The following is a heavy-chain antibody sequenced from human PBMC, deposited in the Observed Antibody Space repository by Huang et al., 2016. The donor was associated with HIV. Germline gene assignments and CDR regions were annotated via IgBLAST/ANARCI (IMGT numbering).Heavy chain of an antibody. V-gene: IGHV1-24*01. CDR1: GDTLTESS. Sequence: QVQLTQSGAEVKKPGASVKVPCKISGDTLTESSMHGVRQDPGKGLEGMGSFNPEDGERVYAQRFQGRVTMTEDTTTDTAYLELSSLRSEDTAVYYCATEGLWGEGNTLDYWGQGTLVTVSS. D-gene: IGHD3-10*01. CDR2: FNPEDGER. CDR3: ATEGLWGEGNTLDY. J-gene: IGHJ4*02.